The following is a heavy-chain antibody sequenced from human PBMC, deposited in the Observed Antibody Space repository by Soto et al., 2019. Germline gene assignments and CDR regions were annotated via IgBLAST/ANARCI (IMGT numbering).Heavy chain of an antibody. CDR3: AKDRDSSGYYYRNY. CDR1: GFTFSSCA. Sequence: PGGSLRLSCAASGFTFSSCAMSWVRQAPGKGLEWVSAISGTGDSTYYADSVKGRFTISRDNSKNTLYLQINSLRAEDTAVYYCAKDRDSSGYYYRNYWGQGTLVTVSS. V-gene: IGHV3-23*01. CDR2: ISGTGDST. J-gene: IGHJ4*02. D-gene: IGHD3-22*01.